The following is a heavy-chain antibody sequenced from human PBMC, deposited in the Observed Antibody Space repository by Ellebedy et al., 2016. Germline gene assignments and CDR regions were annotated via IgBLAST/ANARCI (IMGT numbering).Heavy chain of an antibody. J-gene: IGHJ3*01. D-gene: IGHD5-24*01. Sequence: GGSLRLXCVASGFSVSSHYMTWVRQAPGKGLDWVSIIYTAGDSYYAASVKGRFTVSRDKSKNIFYLQMNSLRADGTAVYFCARFLEDNSDGFDVWGLGTRVTVSS. V-gene: IGHV3-53*01. CDR3: ARFLEDNSDGFDV. CDR2: IYTAGDS. CDR1: GFSVSSHY.